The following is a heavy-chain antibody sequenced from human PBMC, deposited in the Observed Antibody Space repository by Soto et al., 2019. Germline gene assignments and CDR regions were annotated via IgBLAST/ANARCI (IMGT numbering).Heavy chain of an antibody. CDR2: IYSGGST. D-gene: IGHD4-4*01. CDR1: GFTVSSNY. Sequence: GGSLRLSCAASGFTVSSNYMSWVRQAPGKGLEWVSVIYSGGSTYYADSVKGRFTISRDNSKNTLYLQMNSLRAEDTAVYYCAQALQQKKSGVNYSNYVPAFDIWGQGTMVTVSS. V-gene: IGHV3-66*01. CDR3: AQALQQKKSGVNYSNYVPAFDI. J-gene: IGHJ3*02.